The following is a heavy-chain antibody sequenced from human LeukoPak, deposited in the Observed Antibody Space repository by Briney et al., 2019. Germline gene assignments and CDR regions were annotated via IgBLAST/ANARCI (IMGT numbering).Heavy chain of an antibody. Sequence: GGSLRLSCAASGFTFSSYAMHWVRQAPGKGLERVAVISCDGSNKYYADSVKGRFTISRDNSKNTLYLQMNSLRAEDTAVYYCARAGGYCSGGSCLGWFDHWGQGTLVTVSS. D-gene: IGHD2-15*01. CDR2: ISCDGSNK. CDR1: GFTFSSYA. J-gene: IGHJ5*02. V-gene: IGHV3-30*04. CDR3: ARAGGYCSGGSCLGWFDH.